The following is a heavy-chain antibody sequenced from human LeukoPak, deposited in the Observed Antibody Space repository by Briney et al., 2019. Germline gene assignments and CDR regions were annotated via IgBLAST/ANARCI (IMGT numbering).Heavy chain of an antibody. V-gene: IGHV3-53*01. CDR2: IYSGGST. J-gene: IGHJ4*02. CDR1: GFTVSSNY. D-gene: IGHD3-3*01. CDR3: ARTSVYYDFWSGYNYNLDY. Sequence: PGGSLRLSCAASGFTVSSNYMSWVRQAPGKGLEWVSVIYSGGSTYYADSVKGRFTISRDNSKNTLYLQMNSLRAEDTAVYYCARTSVYYDFWSGYNYNLDYWGQGTLVTVSS.